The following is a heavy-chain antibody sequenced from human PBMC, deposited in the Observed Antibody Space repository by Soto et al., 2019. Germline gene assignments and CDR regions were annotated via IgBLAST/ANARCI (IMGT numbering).Heavy chain of an antibody. CDR1: GYTFTTYD. Sequence: GSVKVSCKASGYTFTTYDMSWVRQAPGKGMEWVSTILVGGSTHYPDSVKGRFTISRDNSKNTVFLQMNSLTAGDTDVYYCAKATATGGGAFDICGQGTVVTVSS. D-gene: IGHD2-8*02. CDR3: AKATATGGGAFDI. J-gene: IGHJ3*02. CDR2: ILVGGST. V-gene: IGHV3-23*01.